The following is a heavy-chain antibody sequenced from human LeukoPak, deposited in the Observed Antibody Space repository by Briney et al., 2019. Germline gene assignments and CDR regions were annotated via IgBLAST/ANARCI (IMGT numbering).Heavy chain of an antibody. CDR1: GGSFSGYY. J-gene: IGHJ4*02. CDR3: AVLPGAAAGSIDY. V-gene: IGHV4-34*01. D-gene: IGHD6-13*01. CDR2: INHSGST. Sequence: SETLSLTCAVYGGSFSGYYWSWIRDPPGRGLGWIGEINHSGSTNYNPSLKSRVTISVDTSKNQFSLKLRSVTAADTAVYYCAVLPGAAAGSIDYWGQGTLVTVSS.